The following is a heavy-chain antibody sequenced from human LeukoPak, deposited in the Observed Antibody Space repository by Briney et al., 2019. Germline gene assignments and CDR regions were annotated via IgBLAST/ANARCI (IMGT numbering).Heavy chain of an antibody. J-gene: IGHJ3*02. D-gene: IGHD3-10*01. CDR1: GYNFTNIW. V-gene: IGHV5-51*01. Sequence: GESLKISCKGSGYNFTNIWIGWVRQMPGKGLEWMGVIYPGDSDTRYSPSFQGQVTISADKSISTAYLQWSSLKASDTAMYYCARHEFGGLYAFDIWGQGTMVTVSS. CDR2: IYPGDSDT. CDR3: ARHEFGGLYAFDI.